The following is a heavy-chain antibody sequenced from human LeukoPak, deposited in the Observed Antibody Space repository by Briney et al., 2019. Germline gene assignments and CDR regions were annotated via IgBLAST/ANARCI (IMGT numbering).Heavy chain of an antibody. J-gene: IGHJ6*02. Sequence: SETLSLTCTVSGGSISSYYWSWIRQPAGKGLEWIGRIYTSGSTNYNPSLKSRVTMSVDTSKNQFSLKLSSVTAADTAVCYCARDGYSGYDGPDYGMDVWGQGTTVTVSS. V-gene: IGHV4-4*07. CDR1: GGSISSYY. CDR3: ARDGYSGYDGPDYGMDV. CDR2: IYTSGST. D-gene: IGHD5-12*01.